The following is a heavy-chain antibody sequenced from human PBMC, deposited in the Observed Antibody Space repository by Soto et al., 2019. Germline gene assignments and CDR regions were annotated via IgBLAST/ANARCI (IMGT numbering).Heavy chain of an antibody. V-gene: IGHV2-5*02. D-gene: IGHD3-22*01. CDR2: IYWDDDK. CDR3: ARDSSGYYGFDY. Sequence: FTLKEFVPRLGNPTQPSPLPGPFSGFSPILLEWVLAWFRQPPEKALEWLALIYWDDDKRYSPSLKSRVTITKDTSKNQVVLTMTNMDPVDTATYYCARDSSGYYGFDYWGQGTLVTVSS. J-gene: IGHJ4*02. CDR1: GFSPILLEWV.